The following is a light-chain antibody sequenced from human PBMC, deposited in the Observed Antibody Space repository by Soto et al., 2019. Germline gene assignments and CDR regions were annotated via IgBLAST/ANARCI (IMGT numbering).Light chain of an antibody. CDR3: LQTYRTPRT. Sequence: DIQMTQSGSSLSASVGDRVTITCRASQSISTSLNWYQHKPGKAPKLLIYAASSLQSGVPSRVSGSGSGTDFTLTISSLQPEDFATYYCLQTYRTPRTFGQGTKVEIK. V-gene: IGKV1-39*01. CDR1: QSISTS. J-gene: IGKJ1*01. CDR2: AAS.